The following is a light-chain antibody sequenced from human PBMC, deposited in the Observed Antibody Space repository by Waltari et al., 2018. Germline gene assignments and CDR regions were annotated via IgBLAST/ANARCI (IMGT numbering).Light chain of an antibody. CDR2: RNN. Sequence: QSVLTQPPSASGTPGQRVTISCSGSNSNVGSNSVNWYQQVPGTAPKLLIYRNNQRPSGVPDRFSGSKSGTSASLAISGLQSEDGADYYCAAWDYSLDGHVLFGGGTKLTVL. V-gene: IGLV1-44*01. J-gene: IGLJ2*01. CDR3: AAWDYSLDGHVL. CDR1: NSNVGSNS.